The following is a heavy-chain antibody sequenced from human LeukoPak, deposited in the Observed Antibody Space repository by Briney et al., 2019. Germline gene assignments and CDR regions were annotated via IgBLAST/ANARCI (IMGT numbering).Heavy chain of an antibody. CDR2: ISPDGSEH. Sequence: GGSLRLSCAVSGFTFSSYWINWVRQAPGKGPEWVASISPDGSEHYYVDSVKGRFTISRDNAKDSLYLQMSSLRVEDTAVYFCVRGRPYWGQGTLVTVSS. CDR1: GFTFSSYW. J-gene: IGHJ4*02. V-gene: IGHV3-7*05. CDR3: VRGRPY.